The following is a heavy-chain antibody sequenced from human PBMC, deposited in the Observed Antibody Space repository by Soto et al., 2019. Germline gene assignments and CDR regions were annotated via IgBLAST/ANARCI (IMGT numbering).Heavy chain of an antibody. Sequence: GASVKVSCKASGYTFTSYGISWVRQAPGQGLEWMGWISAYNGNTNYAQKLQGRVTMTTDTSTSTAYMELRSLRSDDTAVYYCARKRENGAYYDFWSGYYHSVNWFDPWGQGTLVTVSS. CDR3: ARKRENGAYYDFWSGYYHSVNWFDP. CDR2: ISAYNGNT. CDR1: GYTFTSYG. D-gene: IGHD3-3*01. J-gene: IGHJ5*02. V-gene: IGHV1-18*01.